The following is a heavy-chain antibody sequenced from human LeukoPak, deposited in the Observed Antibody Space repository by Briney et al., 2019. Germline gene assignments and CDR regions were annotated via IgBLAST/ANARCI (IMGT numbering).Heavy chain of an antibody. Sequence: PSETLSLTCTVSGYSISSGYYWGWIRQPPGKGLEWIGSIYHSGSTYYNPSLKSRVTISVDTSKNQFSLKLSSVTAADTAVYYCARRRTMVRGVIDYWGQGTLVTVSS. J-gene: IGHJ4*02. CDR3: ARRRTMVRGVIDY. CDR1: GYSISSGYY. D-gene: IGHD3-10*01. CDR2: IYHSGST. V-gene: IGHV4-38-2*02.